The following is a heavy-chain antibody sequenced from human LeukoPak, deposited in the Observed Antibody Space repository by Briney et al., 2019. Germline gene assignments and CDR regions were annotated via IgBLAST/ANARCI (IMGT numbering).Heavy chain of an antibody. CDR1: GFTFSSYS. CDR3: ARERVSAYDY. CDR2: ISSSSSYT. Sequence: GGSLRLSCAASGFTFSSYSMNWVRQAPGKGLEWVSSISSSSSYTYYADSVKGRFTISRDNSKDSLFLQVGSLRDDDTAVYYCARERVSAYDYWGQGTLVTVSS. J-gene: IGHJ4*02. V-gene: IGHV3-21*01.